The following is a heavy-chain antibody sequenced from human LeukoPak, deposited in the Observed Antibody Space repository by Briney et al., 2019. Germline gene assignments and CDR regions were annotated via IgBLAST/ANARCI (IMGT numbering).Heavy chain of an antibody. D-gene: IGHD1-1*01. CDR3: ARDLAGTTVPDAFDI. CDR2: IYYSGST. CDR1: GGSISSYY. Sequence: PSETLSLTCTVSGGSISSYYWSWIRQPPGKGLEWIAYIYYSGSTSYNPSLKSRVTISVDTSKNQFSLKLSSVTAADTAVYYCARDLAGTTVPDAFDIWGQGTMVTVSS. V-gene: IGHV4-59*13. J-gene: IGHJ3*02.